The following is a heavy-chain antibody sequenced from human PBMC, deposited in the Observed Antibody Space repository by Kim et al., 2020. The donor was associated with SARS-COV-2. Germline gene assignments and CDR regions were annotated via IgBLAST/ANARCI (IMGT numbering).Heavy chain of an antibody. CDR2: TFYRSKWDY. V-gene: IGHV6-1*01. CDR1: GDSVSSNRAA. Sequence: SQTLSLTCAISGDSVSSNRAAWNWIRQSPARGLEWLGRTFYRSKWDYEYALSVKSRITVNPDTSKNQFSLQLKSVTPEDTAVYYCVGGGGWNTWGQETQVTVSS. CDR3: VGGGGWNT. D-gene: IGHD6-19*01. J-gene: IGHJ5*02.